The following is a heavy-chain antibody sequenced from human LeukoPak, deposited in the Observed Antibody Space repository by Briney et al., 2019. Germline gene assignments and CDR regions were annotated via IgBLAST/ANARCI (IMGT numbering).Heavy chain of an antibody. CDR1: GGSMSSYY. CDR3: ARLTSGTHPNFDY. Sequence: PSETLSLTCTVSGGSMSSYYWSWIRQPPGKGLKWIGYIYYSGSTNYNPSLKSRVTISVDTSKNQFSLKLSSVTAADTAVYYCARLTSGTHPNFDYWGQGTLVTVSS. D-gene: IGHD3-10*01. CDR2: IYYSGST. V-gene: IGHV4-59*01. J-gene: IGHJ4*02.